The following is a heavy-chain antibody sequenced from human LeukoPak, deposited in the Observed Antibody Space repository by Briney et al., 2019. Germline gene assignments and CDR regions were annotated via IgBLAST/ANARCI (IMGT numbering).Heavy chain of an antibody. D-gene: IGHD3-9*01. Sequence: ASVKVSCKASGYTFTSYYMHWVRQAPGQGLEWMGWISAYNGNTNYAQKLQGRVTMTTDTSTSTAHMELRSLRSDDTAVYYCARDMLDDILTGYYRVDAFDIWGQGTMVTVSS. J-gene: IGHJ3*02. CDR3: ARDMLDDILTGYYRVDAFDI. V-gene: IGHV1-18*04. CDR1: GYTFTSYY. CDR2: ISAYNGNT.